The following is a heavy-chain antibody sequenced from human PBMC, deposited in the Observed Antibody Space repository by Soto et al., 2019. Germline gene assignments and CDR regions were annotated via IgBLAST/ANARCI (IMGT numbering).Heavy chain of an antibody. D-gene: IGHD1-26*01. CDR1: GFTFDDYA. CDR2: ISWNSGSI. V-gene: IGHV3-9*01. J-gene: IGHJ3*02. Sequence: GGSLRLSCAASGFTFDDYAMHWVRQAPGKGLEWVSGISWNSGSIGYADSVKGRFTISRDNAKNSLYLQMNSLRAEDTALYYCAKDFRVGAIFGSAFDIWGQGTMVTVSS. CDR3: AKDFRVGAIFGSAFDI.